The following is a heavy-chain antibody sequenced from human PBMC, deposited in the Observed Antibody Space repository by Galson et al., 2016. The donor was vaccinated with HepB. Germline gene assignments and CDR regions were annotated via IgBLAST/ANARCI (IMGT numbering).Heavy chain of an antibody. CDR2: ISYDGSNK. J-gene: IGHJ4*02. D-gene: IGHD6-19*01. Sequence: SLRLSCAASGFTFSSYGMHWVRQAPGKGLEWVAVISYDGSNKYYADSVKGRFTISRDNSKNTLYLQMNSLRAEDTAVYYCAKEGIAVAGTGDDYWGQGTLVTVSS. CDR1: GFTFSSYG. CDR3: AKEGIAVAGTGDDY. V-gene: IGHV3-30*18.